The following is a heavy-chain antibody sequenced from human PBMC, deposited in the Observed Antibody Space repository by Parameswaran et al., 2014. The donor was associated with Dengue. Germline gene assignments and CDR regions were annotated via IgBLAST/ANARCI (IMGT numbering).Heavy chain of an antibody. CDR3: ARSYYDFWSGYLHSYGMDV. CDR1: GFTFDDYG. Sequence: GSLRLSCAASGFTFDDYGMSWVRQAPGKGLEWVSGINWNGGSTGYADSVKGRFTISRDNAKNSLYLQMNSLRAEDTALYHCARSYYDFWSGYLHSYGMDVWGQGTTVTVSS. D-gene: IGHD3-3*01. CDR2: INWNGGST. V-gene: IGHV3-20*01. J-gene: IGHJ6*02.